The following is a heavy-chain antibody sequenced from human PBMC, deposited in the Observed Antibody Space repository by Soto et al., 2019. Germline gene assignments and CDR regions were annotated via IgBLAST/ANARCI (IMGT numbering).Heavy chain of an antibody. Sequence: TCVICGESVCRNRAAWNCIRQTPSRNPEWLGRTYYRSKWYNDYAVSVKSRITINPDTSKNQFSLQLNSVTPEDTAVYYCARDDFTMVRGVIITFYYYGMDVWGQGTTVTVTS. D-gene: IGHD3-10*01. J-gene: IGHJ6*02. V-gene: IGHV6-1*01. CDR1: GESVCRNRAA. CDR3: ARDDFTMVRGVIITFYYYGMDV. CDR2: TYYRSKWYN.